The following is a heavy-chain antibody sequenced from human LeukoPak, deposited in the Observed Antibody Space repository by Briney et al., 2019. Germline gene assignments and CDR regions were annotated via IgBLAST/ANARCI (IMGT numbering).Heavy chain of an antibody. J-gene: IGHJ4*02. V-gene: IGHV3-23*01. CDR2: ISGSGGST. D-gene: IGHD6-19*01. CDR3: AKDGSGWFWGYFDY. CDR1: GFTFSSYA. Sequence: GGSLRLSCAASGFTFSSYAMSWGRQAPGERLEWVSAISGSGGSTYYADSVKGRFTISRDNSKNTLYLQMNSLRAEDTAVYYCAKDGSGWFWGYFDYWGQGTLVTVSS.